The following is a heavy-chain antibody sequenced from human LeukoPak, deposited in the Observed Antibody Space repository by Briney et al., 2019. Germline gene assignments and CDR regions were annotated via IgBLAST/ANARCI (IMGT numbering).Heavy chain of an antibody. D-gene: IGHD1-26*01. CDR2: ISGSGTSI. V-gene: IGHV3-21*06. CDR1: GFTFNTYN. CDR3: ASEHSGNYYRPFDY. J-gene: IGHJ4*02. Sequence: GGSLRLSCAASGFTFNTYNLNWVRQAPGKGLEWVSSISGSGTSIYYADSVKGRFTISRDNANNSLYLQMNSLRAEDTAVYYCASEHSGNYYRPFDYWGQGTLVTVSS.